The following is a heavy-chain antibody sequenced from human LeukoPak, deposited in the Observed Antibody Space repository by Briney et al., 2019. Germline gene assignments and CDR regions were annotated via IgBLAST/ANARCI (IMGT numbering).Heavy chain of an antibody. D-gene: IGHD5-12*01. CDR2: INEDGSEK. J-gene: IGHJ3*01. Sequence: GGSLRLSCAASGFSFSSYWMSWGRQAPGKGVEWVAHINEDGSEKYYVDSVKGRFIISRDNAKNSLYLQTNSLRADDTAVYYCARVRVATTGRYDALNLWGQGTMVTVSS. CDR3: ARVRVATTGRYDALNL. CDR1: GFSFSSYW. V-gene: IGHV3-7*01.